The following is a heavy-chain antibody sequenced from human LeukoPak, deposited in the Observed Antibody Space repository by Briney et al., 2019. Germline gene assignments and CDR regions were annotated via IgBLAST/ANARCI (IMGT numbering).Heavy chain of an antibody. CDR1: GGSIGSYY. CDR3: ASYYYDSSGYYGYFDL. CDR2: IYYSGST. Sequence: ASETLSLTCTVSGGSIGSYYWSWIRQPPGKGLEWIGYIYYSGSTNYNPSLKSRVTISVDTSKNQFSLKLSSVTAADTAVYYCASYYYDSSGYYGYFDLWGRGTLVTVSS. D-gene: IGHD3-22*01. J-gene: IGHJ2*01. V-gene: IGHV4-59*01.